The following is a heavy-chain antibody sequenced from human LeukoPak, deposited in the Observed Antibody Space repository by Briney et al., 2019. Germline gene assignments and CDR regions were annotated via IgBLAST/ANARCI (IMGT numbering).Heavy chain of an antibody. D-gene: IGHD6-13*01. CDR2: ISGSGGST. Sequence: GSLRLSCAASGFTFSSYAMSWVRQAPGKGLEWVSAISGSGGSTYYADSVKGRFTISRDNPKNTLYLQMNSLRAEDTAVYYCAKETLYSSSWYYFDYWGQGTLVTVSS. CDR1: GFTFSSYA. J-gene: IGHJ4*02. CDR3: AKETLYSSSWYYFDY. V-gene: IGHV3-23*01.